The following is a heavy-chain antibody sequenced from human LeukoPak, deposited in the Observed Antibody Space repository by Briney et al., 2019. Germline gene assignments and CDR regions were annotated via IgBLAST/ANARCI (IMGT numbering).Heavy chain of an antibody. D-gene: IGHD5/OR15-5a*01. V-gene: IGHV4-59*01. CDR2: IYYSGST. CDR3: ARANPSTFVSYMDV. Sequence: SETLSLTCTVSGGSISSYYWSWIRQPPGKGLEWIGYIYYSGSTNYNPSLKSRVTISVDTSKNQFSLKLSSVTAADTAVYYCARANPSTFVSYMDVWGKGTTVTVSS. CDR1: GGSISSYY. J-gene: IGHJ6*03.